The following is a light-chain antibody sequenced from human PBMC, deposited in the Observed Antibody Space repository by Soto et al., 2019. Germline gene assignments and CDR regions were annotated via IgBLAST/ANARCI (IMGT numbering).Light chain of an antibody. CDR3: QQYNNWPPYT. V-gene: IGKV3-15*01. CDR1: QYISSN. Sequence: ETVMTQSPVTLSVSPGERVTISCRASQYISSNLAWYQQKPGQAPRLLIYGASTRATGFPARFSGSGSGTEFTLTITGLQPEEFAVYYCQQYNNWPPYTFGQGTKLEIK. J-gene: IGKJ2*01. CDR2: GAS.